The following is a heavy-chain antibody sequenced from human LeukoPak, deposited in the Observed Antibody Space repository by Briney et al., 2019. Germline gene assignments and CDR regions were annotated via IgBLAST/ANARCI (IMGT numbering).Heavy chain of an antibody. CDR1: GGSISSSTYY. J-gene: IGHJ4*02. CDR3: ARRRVTATRYFDY. CDR2: VFYSGST. D-gene: IGHD2-15*01. Sequence: SETLSLTCTVSGGSISSSTYYWGWIRQPPGKGLEWIGSVFYSGSTYYNPSLKSRLTIFLDTSKNQFSLKLSSVTAADTAVYYCARRRVTATRYFDYWGQGTLVTVSS. V-gene: IGHV4-39*01.